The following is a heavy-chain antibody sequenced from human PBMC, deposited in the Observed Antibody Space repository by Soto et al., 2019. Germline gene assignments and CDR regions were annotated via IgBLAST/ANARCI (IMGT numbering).Heavy chain of an antibody. CDR3: ARETRWSGLFDY. V-gene: IGHV4-59*01. CDR2: IHHSGNT. J-gene: IGHJ4*02. D-gene: IGHD3-10*01. CDR1: GGSISGFY. Sequence: PSETLSLTCTVSGGSISGFYWSWIRQPPGKGLEWIAYIHHSGNTDYSPSLKSRVTISVDTSKNQFSLNLSSVTAADTAVYYCARETRWSGLFDYWGQGTVVTVSS.